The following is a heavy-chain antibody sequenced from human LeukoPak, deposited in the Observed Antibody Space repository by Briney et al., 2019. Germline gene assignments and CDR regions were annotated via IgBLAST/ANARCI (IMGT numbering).Heavy chain of an antibody. CDR2: IYYSGST. CDR1: GGSISSYY. J-gene: IGHJ4*02. D-gene: IGHD6-13*01. CDR3: ARAGTIAAEEKFDY. V-gene: IGHV4-59*01. Sequence: SETLSLTCTVSGGSISSYYWSWIRQPPGKGLEWIGYIYYSGSTNYNPSLKSRVISVDTSKNQFSLKLSSVTAADTAVYYCARAGTIAAEEKFDYWGQGTLVTVSS.